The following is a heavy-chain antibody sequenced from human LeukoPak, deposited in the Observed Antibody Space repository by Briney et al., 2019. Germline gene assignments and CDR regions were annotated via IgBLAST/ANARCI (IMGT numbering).Heavy chain of an antibody. CDR3: ARDKGIRGIAAAGTGYYFDY. CDR1: GYTFTSYG. D-gene: IGHD6-13*01. Sequence: ASVKVSCKASGYTFTSYGISWVRQAPGQGLEWMGWISAYNGNTNYAQKLQGRVTMTTDTSTSTAYMELRSLRSDDTAVYHCARDKGIRGIAAAGTGYYFDYWGQGTLVTVSS. J-gene: IGHJ4*02. V-gene: IGHV1-18*04. CDR2: ISAYNGNT.